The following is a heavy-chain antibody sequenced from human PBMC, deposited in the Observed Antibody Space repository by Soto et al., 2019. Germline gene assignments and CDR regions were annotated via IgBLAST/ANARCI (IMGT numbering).Heavy chain of an antibody. CDR3: ARHDYADRTFDL. V-gene: IGHV4-61*08. J-gene: IGHJ3*01. CDR2: IQYSGDT. D-gene: IGHD5-12*01. Sequence: SETLSLTCIVSGCSVGSGGYYWSWLRPPPGRALEWIGYIQYSGDTYSNSSLKSRVTISVDRSRTLFSLKLTSVTAADTAFYYCARHDYADRTFDLWGQGTKVTVSS. CDR1: GCSVGSGGYY.